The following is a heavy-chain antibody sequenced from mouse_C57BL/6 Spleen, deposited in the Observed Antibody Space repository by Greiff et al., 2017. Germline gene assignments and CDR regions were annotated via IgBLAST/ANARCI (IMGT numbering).Heavy chain of an antibody. D-gene: IGHD2-4*01. V-gene: IGHV1-55*01. J-gene: IGHJ4*01. CDR2: IYPGSGST. CDR3: ARFRNDYDDRYAMGY. CDR1: GYTFTSYW. Sequence: QVQLQQPGAELVKPGASVKMSCKASGYTFTSYWITWVKQRPGQGLEWIGDIYPGSGSTNYNEKFKSKATLTVDTSSSTAYMQLSSLTSEDSAVYYCARFRNDYDDRYAMGYWGQGTSVTVSS.